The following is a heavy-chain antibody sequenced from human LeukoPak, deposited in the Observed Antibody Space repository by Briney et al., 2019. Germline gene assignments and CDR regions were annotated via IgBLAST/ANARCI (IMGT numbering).Heavy chain of an antibody. J-gene: IGHJ5*02. V-gene: IGHV3-7*01. CDR1: RFTLSTYW. Sequence: TGGSLRLSCAASRFTLSTYWMSWVRQAPGKGLEWVAHIKQDGSQEYYVDSVKGRFTISRDNARNSLYLQMNNLRGEDTAIYYCARDAGNSGYGCDLWGQGTLVTVSS. CDR2: IKQDGSQE. D-gene: IGHD5-12*01. CDR3: ARDAGNSGYGCDL.